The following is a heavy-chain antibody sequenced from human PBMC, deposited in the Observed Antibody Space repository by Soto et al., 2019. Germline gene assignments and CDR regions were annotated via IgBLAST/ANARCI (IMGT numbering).Heavy chain of an antibody. CDR2: INGDGSTT. D-gene: IGHD3-10*01. Sequence: GGSLRLSCAASGFTFISYWIHLVRQAPGEGLVWVSRINGDGSTTNYADSVKGRFASSRDNAKNTLYLQMNSLRAEDTAVYYCARGGSGAFYLDSWGQGTLVTVSS. V-gene: IGHV3-74*01. CDR3: ARGGSGAFYLDS. J-gene: IGHJ4*02. CDR1: GFTFISYW.